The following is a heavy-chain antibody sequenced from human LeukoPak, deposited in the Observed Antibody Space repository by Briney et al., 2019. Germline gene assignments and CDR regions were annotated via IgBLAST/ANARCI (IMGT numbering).Heavy chain of an antibody. J-gene: IGHJ4*02. Sequence: SDTLSLTCTVSGGCISSYYWSWVRQPPGQGLEWMGCIYYSGSTNYNPSLMSRVTISVDTFKNQFSLTLSSLTAADTAVYYWARLIAAFDYWGQGTLVTVSS. CDR1: GGCISSYY. D-gene: IGHD6-6*01. CDR2: IYYSGST. V-gene: IGHV4-59*07. CDR3: ARLIAAFDY.